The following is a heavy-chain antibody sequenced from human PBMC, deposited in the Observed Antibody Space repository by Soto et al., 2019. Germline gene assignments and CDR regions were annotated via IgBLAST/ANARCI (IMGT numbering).Heavy chain of an antibody. CDR3: ARVRRRWFFDL. Sequence: QVQLVQSGAEVKKPGASVKVSCKTSGYSFTSDDINWVRQATGQGLEWMGWMNPNSGNTGYAQKFQGSVALTRNTSIRTAYMELGSLTSADTAVYYGARVRRRWFFDLWGRGTLVTVSS. V-gene: IGHV1-8*01. J-gene: IGHJ2*01. CDR2: MNPNSGNT. CDR1: GYSFTSDD.